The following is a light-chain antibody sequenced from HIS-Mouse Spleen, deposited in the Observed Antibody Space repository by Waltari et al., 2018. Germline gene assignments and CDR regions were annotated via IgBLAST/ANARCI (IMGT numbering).Light chain of an antibody. Sequence: QSALTQPASVSGSPGQSLTISCTGTSSDVGRYHLVSWYQQHPGKAPKLMIYEGSKRPSGVSNRFSGSKSGNTASLTISGLQAEDEADYYCCSYAGSSSYVFGTGTKVTVL. V-gene: IGLV2-23*01. CDR2: EGS. CDR3: CSYAGSSSYV. J-gene: IGLJ1*01. CDR1: SSDVGRYHL.